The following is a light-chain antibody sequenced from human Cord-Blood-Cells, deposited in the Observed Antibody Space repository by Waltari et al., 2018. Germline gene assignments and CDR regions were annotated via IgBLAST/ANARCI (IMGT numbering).Light chain of an antibody. J-gene: IGLJ1*01. CDR2: EGS. CDR3: CSYAGSSSYV. CDR1: SSDVWSYNL. V-gene: IGLV2-23*01. Sequence: QSALTQPASVSGSPGQSINISCTGTSSDVWSYNLVSWYQQHPGKAPKLMIYEGSKRPSGVSNRFSGSKSGNTASLTISGLQAEDEADYYCCSYAGSSSYVFGTGTKVTVL.